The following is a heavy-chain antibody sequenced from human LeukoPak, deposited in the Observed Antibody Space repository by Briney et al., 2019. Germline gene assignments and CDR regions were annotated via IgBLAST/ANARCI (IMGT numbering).Heavy chain of an antibody. J-gene: IGHJ5*02. CDR1: GYSISSGYY. Sequence: SETLSLTCTVSGYSISSGYYWGWIRQPPGKGLEWIGSIYHSGSTYYNPSLKSRVTISVDTSKNQFSLKLSSVTAADSAVYYCARTYSNYGDWFDPWGQGTLVTVSS. D-gene: IGHD4-11*01. CDR3: ARTYSNYGDWFDP. CDR2: IYHSGST. V-gene: IGHV4-38-2*02.